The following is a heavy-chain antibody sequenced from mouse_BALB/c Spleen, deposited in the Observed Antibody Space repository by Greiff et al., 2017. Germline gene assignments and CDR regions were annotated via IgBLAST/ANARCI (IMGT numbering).Heavy chain of an antibody. CDR3: ARSDGNYLSLFDY. V-gene: IGHV1S56*01. J-gene: IGHJ2*01. D-gene: IGHD2-1*01. CDR2: IYPGNVNT. Sequence: QVQLQQPGPELVKPGASVRISCKASGYTFTSYYIHWVKQRPGQGLEWIGWIYPGNVNTKYNEKFKGKATLTADKSSSTAYMQLSSLTSEDSAVYFCARSDGNYLSLFDYWGQGTTLTVSS. CDR1: GYTFTSYY.